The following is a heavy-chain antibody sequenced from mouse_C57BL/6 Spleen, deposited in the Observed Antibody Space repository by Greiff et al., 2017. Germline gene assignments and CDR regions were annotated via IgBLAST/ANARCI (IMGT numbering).Heavy chain of an antibody. Sequence: EVKLMESGGGLVKPGGSLKLSCAASGFTFSSYTMSWVRQTPEKRLEWVATISGGGGNTYYPDSVKGRFTISRDNAKNTLYLQMSSLRSEDTALYYCARQDYGSSYAMDYWGQGTSVTVSS. J-gene: IGHJ4*01. CDR2: ISGGGGNT. D-gene: IGHD1-1*01. V-gene: IGHV5-9*01. CDR1: GFTFSSYT. CDR3: ARQDYGSSYAMDY.